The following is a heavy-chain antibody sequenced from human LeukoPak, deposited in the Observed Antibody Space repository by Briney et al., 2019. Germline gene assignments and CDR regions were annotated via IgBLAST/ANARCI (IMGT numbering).Heavy chain of an antibody. CDR3: AKPHCSGYGPFDI. D-gene: IGHD2-15*01. CDR2: ISGSGAST. Sequence: PGGSLRLSCADSGFTFSSYAMSWVRQAPGKGLEWVSAISGSGASTSYADSVKGRFTISRDNSKNTLYLQMNSLRAEDTAVYYCAKPHCSGYGPFDIWGQETRATVSS. V-gene: IGHV3-23*01. J-gene: IGHJ3*02. CDR1: GFTFSSYA.